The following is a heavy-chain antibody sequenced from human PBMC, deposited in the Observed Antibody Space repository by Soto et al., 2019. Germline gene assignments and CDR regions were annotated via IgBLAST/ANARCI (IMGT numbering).Heavy chain of an antibody. CDR2: IYRSGVT. CDR1: GDSSRTSTYH. V-gene: IGHV4-30-2*05. CDR3: AGMPYTSGLRFDP. J-gene: IGHJ5*02. Sequence: SETVALTCSLSGDSSRTSTYHRSCIRLPPGKALEWVGFIYRSGVTSYNRYLKSRVSISLDTSNNQCSLKLGSVTAADTAVYYCAGMPYTSGLRFDPWGPGTMVPVSS. D-gene: IGHD6-19*01.